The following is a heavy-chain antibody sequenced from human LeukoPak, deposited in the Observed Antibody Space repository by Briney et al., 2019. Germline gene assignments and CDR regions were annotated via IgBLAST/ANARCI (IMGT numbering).Heavy chain of an antibody. D-gene: IGHD1-26*01. J-gene: IGHJ1*01. CDR2: INHSGST. Sequence: PSETLSLTCAVYGGSFSGYYWSWIRQPPGKGLEWIGEINHSGSTNYNPSLKSRVTISVDTSKNQFSLKLSSVTAADTAVYYCARQGSCGPWPYFQHWGQGTLVTVSS. V-gene: IGHV4-34*01. CDR1: GGSFSGYY. CDR3: ARQGSCGPWPYFQH.